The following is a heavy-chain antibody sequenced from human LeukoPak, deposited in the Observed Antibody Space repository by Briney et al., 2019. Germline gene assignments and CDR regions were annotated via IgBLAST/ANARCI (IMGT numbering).Heavy chain of an antibody. CDR1: GGSISNYY. Sequence: PSETRSLTCTVSGGSISNYYWSRIRQPPGKGLEWLGYIYYSGSTNYNPSLKSRVTISVDTSKNQFSLKLSSVTAADTAVYYCARVGGTNYYYYGMDVWGQGTTVTVSS. CDR2: IYYSGST. CDR3: ARVGGTNYYYYGMDV. J-gene: IGHJ6*02. D-gene: IGHD3-16*01. V-gene: IGHV4-59*01.